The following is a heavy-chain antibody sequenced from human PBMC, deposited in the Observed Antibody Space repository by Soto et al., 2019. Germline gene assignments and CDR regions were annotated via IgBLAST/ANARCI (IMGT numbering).Heavy chain of an antibody. CDR2: IYYSGST. CDR1: GGSISSSSYY. J-gene: IGHJ5*02. CDR3: ARGEDYYDSSGYSA. Sequence: PSETLSLTCIVSGGSISSSSYYWGWIRQPPGKGLEWIGSIYYSGSTYYNPSLKSRVTISVDTSKNQFSLKLSSVTAADTAVYYCARGEDYYDSSGYSAWGQATLVTVSS. V-gene: IGHV4-39*07. D-gene: IGHD3-22*01.